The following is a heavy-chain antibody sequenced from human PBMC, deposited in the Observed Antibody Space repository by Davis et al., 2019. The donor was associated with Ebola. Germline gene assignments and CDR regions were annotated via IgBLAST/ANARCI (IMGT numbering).Heavy chain of an antibody. D-gene: IGHD3-22*01. CDR1: GFTFSDYI. V-gene: IGHV3-33*01. Sequence: GESLKISCAASGFTFSDYIIHWVRQAPGKGLEWVALIWSDGSYKHHADSVKGRFTISRDNSQSTLFLQMNSLRAEDTAVYYCARGDRAGSDSPVDHWGQGTLVTVSS. CDR2: IWSDGSYK. J-gene: IGHJ4*02. CDR3: ARGDRAGSDSPVDH.